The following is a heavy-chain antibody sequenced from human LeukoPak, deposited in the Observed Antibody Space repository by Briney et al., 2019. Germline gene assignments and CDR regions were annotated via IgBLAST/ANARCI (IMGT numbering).Heavy chain of an antibody. Sequence: GGSLRLSCAASGFTFSSYSMNWVRQAPGKGLEWVSSISSSSSYIYYADSVKGRFTISRDNAKNSLYLQMNSLRAEDTAVYYCAREGRWFGEPLDYWGQGTLVTVSS. J-gene: IGHJ4*02. V-gene: IGHV3-21*01. CDR1: GFTFSSYS. CDR3: AREGRWFGEPLDY. CDR2: ISSSSSYI. D-gene: IGHD3-10*01.